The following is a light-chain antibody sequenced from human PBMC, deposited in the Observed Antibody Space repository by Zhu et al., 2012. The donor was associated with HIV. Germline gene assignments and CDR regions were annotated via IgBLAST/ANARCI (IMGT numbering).Light chain of an antibody. CDR1: QSIGSY. V-gene: IGKV3-11*01. J-gene: IGKJ4*01. CDR2: DAS. Sequence: IVLTQSPPTLSLSPGERATLSCRASQSIGSYLAWYQQRPGQAPRLLMYDASIRATGISARFSGSGSGTDLTLTISSLEPEDFAVYYCQQRSSNWFTFGGGTKVEIK. CDR3: QQRSSNWFT.